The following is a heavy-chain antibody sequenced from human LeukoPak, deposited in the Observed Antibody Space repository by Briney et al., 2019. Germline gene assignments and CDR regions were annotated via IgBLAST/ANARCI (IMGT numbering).Heavy chain of an antibody. CDR2: IRRDGGTV. J-gene: IGHJ6*02. Sequence: GGSLRLSCAASGFTFDDYGMHWIRQGPGKGLEWVAFIRRDGGTVEYADSVKGRFTISRDNSENSLSLQMNNLRSEDTALYFCARVRTTRYFGMDVGGQGTAVTVSS. CDR3: ARVRTTRYFGMDV. CDR1: GFTFDDYG. V-gene: IGHV3-43*02. D-gene: IGHD1-1*01.